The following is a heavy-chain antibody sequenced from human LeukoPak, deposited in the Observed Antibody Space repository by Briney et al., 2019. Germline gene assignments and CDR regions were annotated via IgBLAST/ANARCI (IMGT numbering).Heavy chain of an antibody. CDR1: GFTFDDYG. J-gene: IGHJ6*03. V-gene: IGHV3-20*04. CDR3: ARAEAAAGTLGEYYYYYYMDV. D-gene: IGHD6-13*01. CDR2: INWNGGST. Sequence: PGGSLRLSCAASGFTFDDYGMSWVRQAPGKGLEWVSGINWNGGSTGYADSVKGRFTISRDNAKNSLYLQMNSLRAEDTAVYYCARAEAAAGTLGEYYYYYYMDVWGKGTTVTVSS.